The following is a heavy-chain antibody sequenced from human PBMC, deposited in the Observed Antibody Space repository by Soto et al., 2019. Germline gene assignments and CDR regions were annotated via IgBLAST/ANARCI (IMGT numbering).Heavy chain of an antibody. Sequence: EVQLVESGGGLVQPGGSLRLSCAASGFTFSSYWMSWVRQAPGKGLEWVANIKQDGIEKYYVDSVKGRFTISRDNAKNSLYLQMNSLRAEDTAVYYCARAPYYYGSGSYFNFDNWGQGTRVTVSS. D-gene: IGHD3-10*01. CDR2: IKQDGIEK. CDR3: ARAPYYYGSGSYFNFDN. CDR1: GFTFSSYW. V-gene: IGHV3-7*03. J-gene: IGHJ4*02.